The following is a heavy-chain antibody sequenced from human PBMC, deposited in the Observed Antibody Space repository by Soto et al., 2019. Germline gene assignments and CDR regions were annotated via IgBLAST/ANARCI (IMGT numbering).Heavy chain of an antibody. CDR3: ARLDGYNVLDY. D-gene: IGHD5-12*01. CDR2: IFYLGSS. J-gene: IGHJ4*02. CDR1: GDSIISSDFS. Sequence: SETLSLTCTVSGDSIISSDFSWGWVRQPPGKGLEWIGSIFYLGSSYYNPSLKSRVTMSVDTSKNQFSLRLSSVTAADTAVYYCARLDGYNVLDYWGQGTLVTVSS. V-gene: IGHV4-39*01.